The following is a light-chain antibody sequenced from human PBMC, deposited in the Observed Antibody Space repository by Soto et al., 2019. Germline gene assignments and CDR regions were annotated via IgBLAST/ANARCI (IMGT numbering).Light chain of an antibody. Sequence: EVVLTQSPGTLSLSPGERATHSCRASQSVRNNYFAWYQQKPGQAPRLLIFGSSDRATGIPDRFSGSGSGTDFTLTISRLEPEDFAVYYCQQYGSSPPYTFGQGTKLEIK. CDR1: QSVRNNY. J-gene: IGKJ2*01. V-gene: IGKV3-20*01. CDR3: QQYGSSPPYT. CDR2: GSS.